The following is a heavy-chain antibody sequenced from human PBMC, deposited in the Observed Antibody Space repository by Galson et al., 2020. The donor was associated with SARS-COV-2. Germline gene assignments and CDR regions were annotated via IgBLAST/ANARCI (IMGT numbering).Heavy chain of an antibody. V-gene: IGHV4-39*01. CDR1: GGSISSSSYY. CDR2: IYYSGST. CDR3: ARLKWYYYDRSGYYDAFDI. J-gene: IGHJ3*02. Sequence: SETLSLTCTVSGGSISSSSYYWGWIRQPPGKGLEWIGSIYYSGSTYYNPSLKSRVTISVDTSKNQFSLKLSSVTAADTAVYYCARLKWYYYDRSGYYDAFDIWGQGTMVTVSS. D-gene: IGHD3-22*01.